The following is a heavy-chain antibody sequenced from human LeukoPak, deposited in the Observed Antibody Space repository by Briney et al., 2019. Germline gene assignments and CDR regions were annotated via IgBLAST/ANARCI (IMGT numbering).Heavy chain of an antibody. J-gene: IGHJ4*02. CDR1: GGSVTSTNC. CDR3: AREGGFYRPLDY. Sequence: SETLSLTCDVSGGSVTSTNCWTWVRQPPGKALEWIGEFHLDGRTNYNPSLKSLLMMSVYLPENHIALKLTSVTAADTAVYYCAREGGFYRPLDYSGQGTLVTVSS. D-gene: IGHD3-3*01. V-gene: IGHV4-4*02. CDR2: FHLDGRT.